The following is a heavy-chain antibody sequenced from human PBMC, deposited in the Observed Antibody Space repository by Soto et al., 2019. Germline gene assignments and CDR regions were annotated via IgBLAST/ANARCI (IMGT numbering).Heavy chain of an antibody. Sequence: GGSLRLSCAASGFSFGSYAMSWVRQAPGKGLKWVSGISGSGGSTYYADSVKGRFTISRDNSKNTLYLQMNSLRAEDTAVYYCAREGQVETYCTNGVCHSYYYYGMDVWGQGTTVTVSS. CDR2: ISGSGGST. D-gene: IGHD2-8*01. CDR3: AREGQVETYCTNGVCHSYYYYGMDV. V-gene: IGHV3-23*01. J-gene: IGHJ6*02. CDR1: GFSFGSYA.